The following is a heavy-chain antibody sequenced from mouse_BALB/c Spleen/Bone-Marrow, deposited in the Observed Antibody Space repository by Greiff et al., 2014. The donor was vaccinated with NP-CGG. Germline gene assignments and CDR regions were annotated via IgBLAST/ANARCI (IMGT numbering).Heavy chain of an antibody. CDR3: ARWEYYAMDY. CDR1: GFNIKDTY. Sequence: VQLQQSGAELVKPGASVKLSCTASGFNIKDTYMHWVKQRPEQGLEWIGRIDPANGNTKYDPKFQGKATITADTSSNTAYLQLSSLTSEDTSVYYCARWEYYAMDYWGQGTSVTVSS. D-gene: IGHD4-1*01. V-gene: IGHV14-3*02. J-gene: IGHJ4*01. CDR2: IDPANGNT.